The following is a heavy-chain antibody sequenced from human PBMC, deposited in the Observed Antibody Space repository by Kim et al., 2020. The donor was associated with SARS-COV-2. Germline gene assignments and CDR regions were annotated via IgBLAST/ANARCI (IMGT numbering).Heavy chain of an antibody. J-gene: IGHJ4*02. V-gene: IGHV3-74*01. Sequence: GGSLRLSCAASGFTFSSYWMHWVRQAPGKGLVWFSRINGDVGSTAYADSVKGRFTISRDNARNTVCLQMNSLRSEGTAVYYCVRAGWGYCSGGRCNSGGYYYYWGQCALVSVSS. CDR2: INGDVGST. CDR3: VRAGWGYCSGGRCNSGGYYYY. CDR1: GFTFSSYW. D-gene: IGHD2-15*01.